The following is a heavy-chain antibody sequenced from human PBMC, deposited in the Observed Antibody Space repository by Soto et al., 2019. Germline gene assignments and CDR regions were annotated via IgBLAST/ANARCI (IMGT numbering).Heavy chain of an antibody. J-gene: IGHJ4*02. V-gene: IGHV1-69*02. CDR3: ARGPLVVLNYFES. CDR1: GGTFRNYP. CDR2: IFPLTDIP. Sequence: QVQLVQSGTEVKKPGSSXKVXXXASGGTFRNYPINWVRQAPGQGLEWMGSIFPLTDIPDYAQNFQARLTISADKSTSTAYMELSSLTSDDTAMYFCARGPLVVLNYFESWGQGTLVTVSS.